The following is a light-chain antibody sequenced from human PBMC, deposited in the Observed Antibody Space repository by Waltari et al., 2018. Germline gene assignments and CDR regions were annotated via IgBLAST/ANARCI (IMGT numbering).Light chain of an antibody. V-gene: IGKV3-15*01. CDR2: GAS. Sequence: EIVMTQSPATLSVSPGERATLSCRASQSIGSHLAWYQQTPGQGPRRLIYGASTRATGIPARFSGRGSGTEVTLTISSLQSEDFAVYFCQQYDNWPRTFGQGTKVEI. CDR1: QSIGSH. J-gene: IGKJ1*01. CDR3: QQYDNWPRT.